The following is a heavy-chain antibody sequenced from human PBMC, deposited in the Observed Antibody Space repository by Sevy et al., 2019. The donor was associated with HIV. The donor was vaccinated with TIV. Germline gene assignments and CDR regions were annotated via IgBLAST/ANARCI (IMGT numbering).Heavy chain of an antibody. CDR3: AKEAPGAAGLFDY. J-gene: IGHJ4*02. Sequence: GGSLRLSCAASGFTFSSYDMHWVRQAPGKGLEWVAVVSYDGSNKYYADSVKGRFTISRDNSKNTLYLQMNSLRAEDTAVYYCAKEAPGAAGLFDYWGQGTLVTVSS. CDR2: VSYDGSNK. CDR1: GFTFSSYD. D-gene: IGHD6-13*01. V-gene: IGHV3-30*18.